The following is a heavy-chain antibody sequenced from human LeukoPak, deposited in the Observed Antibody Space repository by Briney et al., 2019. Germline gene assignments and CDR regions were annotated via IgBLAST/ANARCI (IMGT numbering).Heavy chain of an antibody. D-gene: IGHD4-17*01. Sequence: GGSLRLSCAASGFTFSSYAMSWVRQAPGKGLEWVSAISGSGGGTYYADSVKGRFTISRDNSKNTLYLQMNSLRAEDTAVYYCARDLDGDYGGWFDPWGQGTLVTVSS. CDR3: ARDLDGDYGGWFDP. J-gene: IGHJ5*02. CDR2: ISGSGGGT. CDR1: GFTFSSYA. V-gene: IGHV3-23*01.